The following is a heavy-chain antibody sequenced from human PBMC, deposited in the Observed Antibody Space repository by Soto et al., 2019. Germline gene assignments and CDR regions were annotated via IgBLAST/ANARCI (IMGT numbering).Heavy chain of an antibody. CDR1: GGSISSGGYS. V-gene: IGHV4-30-2*01. CDR2: IYHSGST. J-gene: IGHJ5*02. Sequence: SETLSLICAVSGGSISSGGYSWSWIRQPPGKGLEWIGYIYHSGSTYYNPSLKSRVTISVDRSKNQFSLKLTSVTAADTAVYYCARVPSPWGQGTLVTVSS. CDR3: ARVPSP.